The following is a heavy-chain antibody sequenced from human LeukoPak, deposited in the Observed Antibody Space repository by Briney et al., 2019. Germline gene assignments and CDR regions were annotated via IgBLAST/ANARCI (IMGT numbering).Heavy chain of an antibody. D-gene: IGHD6-13*01. CDR1: DDSISSFY. Sequence: SETLSLTCTVSDDSISSFYWSWIRQPPGNRLEWIGYIHFTGSTNYSPSLKSRVTISLDTSKDQFSLKLSSVTAADTAVYYCARFKLTDIAATGTSAYYFDYWGLGTLVTVSS. J-gene: IGHJ4*02. CDR3: ARFKLTDIAATGTSAYYFDY. CDR2: IHFTGST. V-gene: IGHV4-59*01.